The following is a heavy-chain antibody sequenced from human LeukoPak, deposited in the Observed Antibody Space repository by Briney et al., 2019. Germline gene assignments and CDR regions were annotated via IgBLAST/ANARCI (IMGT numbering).Heavy chain of an antibody. J-gene: IGHJ3*02. CDR2: INPSGGST. CDR1: GYTFTSYY. Sequence: ASVKVSFKASGYTFTSYYMHWVRQAPGQGLEWMGIINPSGGSTSYAQKFQGRVTMTRDTSTSTAYMELSSLRSEDTAVYYCAYFAGGNVPLWLGDDDFDIWGQGTMVTVSS. V-gene: IGHV1-46*01. D-gene: IGHD3-10*01. CDR3: AYFAGGNVPLWLGDDDFDI.